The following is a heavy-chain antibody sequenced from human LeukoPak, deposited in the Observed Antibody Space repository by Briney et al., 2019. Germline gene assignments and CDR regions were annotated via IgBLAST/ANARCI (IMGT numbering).Heavy chain of an antibody. CDR3: ARGEMATIPIDY. CDR1: GFTVSSNY. J-gene: IGHJ4*02. Sequence: QPGGSLRLSCAASGFTVSSNYMSWVRQAPGKGLEWVSVLYRGGRTYYADSVKGRFTISRDNSKNTLYLQMHSLSAEDTAVYYCARGEMATIPIDYWGQGTLVTVSS. D-gene: IGHD5-24*01. V-gene: IGHV3-66*02. CDR2: LYRGGRT.